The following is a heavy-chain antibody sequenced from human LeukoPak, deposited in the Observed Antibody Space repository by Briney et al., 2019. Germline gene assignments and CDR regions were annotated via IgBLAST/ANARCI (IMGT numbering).Heavy chain of an antibody. CDR3: ARNGGGLGY. J-gene: IGHJ4*02. CDR2: MTPNSGFT. V-gene: IGHV1-2*02. Sequence: GASVKVSCKASGYKFTDDYMHWVRQAPGQGLEWMGWMTPNSGFTAYAQKFQGRVSMTRDTSTNTAYMELSSLTSDDTGVYYCARNGGGLGYWGQGSLVTVSS. CDR1: GYKFTDDY. D-gene: IGHD2-8*01.